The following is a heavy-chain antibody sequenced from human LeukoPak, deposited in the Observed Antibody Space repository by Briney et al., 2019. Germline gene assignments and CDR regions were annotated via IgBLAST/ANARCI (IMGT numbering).Heavy chain of an antibody. CDR1: GDSLSSGYY. D-gene: IGHD6-19*01. V-gene: IGHV4-38-2*01. CDR3: ARNSSGRFFDY. J-gene: IGHJ4*02. Sequence: SETLSLTCDVSGDSLSSGYYWGWIRQPPGKGREWIGSIYHSGSTTYNPSLKSRVTISADTSKNQFSLKVRSVTAADTAVYYCARNSSGRFFDYWGQGTLVTVSS. CDR2: IYHSGST.